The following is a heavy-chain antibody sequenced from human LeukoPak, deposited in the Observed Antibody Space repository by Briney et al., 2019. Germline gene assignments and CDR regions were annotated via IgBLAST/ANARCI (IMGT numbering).Heavy chain of an antibody. D-gene: IGHD6-6*01. CDR3: AREEYSSSSSEVSPDY. CDR2: ISSSGSTI. Sequence: HPGGSLRLSCAASGFTFSSYSMNWVRQAPGKGLEWVSYISSSGSTIYYADSVKGRFTISRDNAKNSLYLQMNSLRAEDTAVYYCAREEYSSSSSEVSPDYWGQGTLVTVSS. V-gene: IGHV3-48*04. J-gene: IGHJ4*02. CDR1: GFTFSSYS.